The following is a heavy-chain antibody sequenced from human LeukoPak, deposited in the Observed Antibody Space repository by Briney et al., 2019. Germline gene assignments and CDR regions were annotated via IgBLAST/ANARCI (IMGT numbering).Heavy chain of an antibody. D-gene: IGHD3-22*01. CDR1: GASFNSDDQY. CDR3: SRGLDSRKLGY. Sequence: NPSETLSLTCTVSGASFNSDDQYWNWIRQSPGKGLEWIGSIHPSGMLYNNPSLESRVTMSRDMSKNQFSLNLNSVTAADTAVYFCSRGLDSRKLGYWGQGILVTVSS. CDR2: IHPSGML. V-gene: IGHV4-31*03. J-gene: IGHJ4*02.